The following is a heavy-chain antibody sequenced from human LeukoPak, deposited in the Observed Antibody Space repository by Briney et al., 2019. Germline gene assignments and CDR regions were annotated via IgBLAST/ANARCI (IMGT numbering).Heavy chain of an antibody. CDR2: ISSSGSTI. Sequence: PGGSLRLSCAASGFTFSSYEMNWVRQAPGKGLEWVSYISSSGSTIYYADSVKGRFTISRGNAKNSLYLQMNSLRAEDTAVYYCARDGSSWPDYYYGMDVWGQGTTVTVSS. D-gene: IGHD6-13*01. V-gene: IGHV3-48*03. CDR3: ARDGSSWPDYYYGMDV. CDR1: GFTFSSYE. J-gene: IGHJ6*02.